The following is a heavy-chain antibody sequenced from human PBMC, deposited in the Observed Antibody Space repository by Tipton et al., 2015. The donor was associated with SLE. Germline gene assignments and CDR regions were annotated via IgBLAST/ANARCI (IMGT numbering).Heavy chain of an antibody. V-gene: IGHV4-4*07. J-gene: IGHJ6*03. CDR2: IYTSGST. CDR3: ARIAAREGYYYYYMDV. CDR1: GGSISSYY. Sequence: TLSLTCTVSGGSISSYYWSWIRQPAGKGLEWIGRIYTSGSTNYNPSLKSRVTISVDTSKNQFSLKLSSVTAADTAVYYCARIAAREGYYYYYMDVWGKGTTVTVSS. D-gene: IGHD6-6*01.